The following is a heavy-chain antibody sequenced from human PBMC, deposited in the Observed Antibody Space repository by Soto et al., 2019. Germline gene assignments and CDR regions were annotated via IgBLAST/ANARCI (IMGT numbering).Heavy chain of an antibody. D-gene: IGHD6-19*01. CDR3: AKDTSGYSSGWYVPGY. CDR2: ISYDGSNK. J-gene: IGHJ4*02. CDR1: GFTFSSYG. V-gene: IGHV3-30*18. Sequence: GGSLRLSCAASGFTFSSYGMHWVRQAPGKGLEWVAVISYDGSNKYYADSVKGRFTISRDNSKNTLYLQMNSLRAEDTAVYYCAKDTSGYSSGWYVPGYWGQGTLVTVSS.